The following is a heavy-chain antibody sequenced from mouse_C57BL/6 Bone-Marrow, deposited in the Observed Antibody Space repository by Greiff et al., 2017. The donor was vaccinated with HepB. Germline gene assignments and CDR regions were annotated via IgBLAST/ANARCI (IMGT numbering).Heavy chain of an antibody. Sequence: EVQLQQSGAELVRPGASVKLSCTASGFNIKDDYMHWVKQRPEQGLEWIGWIDPENGDTEYASKFQGKATITADTSSNTANLQLSSLTSEETAVYDCNYYSKYWYFDVWGKGTTVTVSS. D-gene: IGHD2-5*01. V-gene: IGHV14-4*01. CDR1: GFNIKDDY. CDR3: NYYSKYWYFDV. CDR2: IDPENGDT. J-gene: IGHJ1*03.